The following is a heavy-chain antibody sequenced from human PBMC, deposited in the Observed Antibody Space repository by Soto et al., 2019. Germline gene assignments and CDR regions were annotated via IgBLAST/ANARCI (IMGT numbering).Heavy chain of an antibody. Sequence: QVQLVQSGDEVKKPGSSVKVSCKASGGTFSSYSINGVRQAPGQGLEWMGEIIPIFGTANYAQKFQGRVTITADESTSTAYMELSSLRSEDTAVYYCARDGGRHSGGIDYWGQGTLVTVSS. CDR1: GGTFSSYS. CDR2: IIPIFGTA. J-gene: IGHJ4*02. CDR3: ARDGGRHSGGIDY. V-gene: IGHV1-69*01. D-gene: IGHD1-26*01.